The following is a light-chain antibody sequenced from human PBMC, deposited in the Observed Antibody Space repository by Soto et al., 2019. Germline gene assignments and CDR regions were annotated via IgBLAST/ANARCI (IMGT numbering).Light chain of an antibody. Sequence: EIVLTQSPATLSLSPGERATLSCRASKSVSSYLAWYQQKPGQAPRLLIYDASNRATGIPARFSGSGSGTDFTLTISSLEPEDVAVYYCQQRSNWPRFTFGPGTKVDIK. CDR2: DAS. J-gene: IGKJ3*01. V-gene: IGKV3-11*01. CDR1: KSVSSY. CDR3: QQRSNWPRFT.